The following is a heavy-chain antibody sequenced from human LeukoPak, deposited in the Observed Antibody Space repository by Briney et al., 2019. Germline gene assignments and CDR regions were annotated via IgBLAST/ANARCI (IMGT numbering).Heavy chain of an antibody. CDR2: ISGSGGST. Sequence: PGGSLRLSCTTSKFNFNSYGMTWVRQAPGKGLEWVSSISGSGGSTQYAASVQGRFTISRDNSKNTLYLQMNSLRAEDTAVYYCAKDLNGDYIGTFDIWGQGTMVTVSS. CDR3: AKDLNGDYIGTFDI. D-gene: IGHD4-17*01. CDR1: KFNFNSYG. J-gene: IGHJ3*02. V-gene: IGHV3-23*01.